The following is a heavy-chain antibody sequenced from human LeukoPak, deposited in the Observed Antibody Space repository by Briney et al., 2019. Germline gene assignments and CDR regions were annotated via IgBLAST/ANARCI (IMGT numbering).Heavy chain of an antibody. Sequence: SETLSLTCTVSGDSVSSGSFYWSWIRQPPGKGLEWIGYIYYSGHTNYNPSLKSRVTMSVDTSKDQFSLKLSSVTAADTAVYYCAIAYCGGDCYSRNWFDPWGQGTLVTVSS. CDR1: GDSVSSGSFY. J-gene: IGHJ5*02. CDR3: AIAYCGGDCYSRNWFDP. D-gene: IGHD2-21*02. V-gene: IGHV4-61*01. CDR2: IYYSGHT.